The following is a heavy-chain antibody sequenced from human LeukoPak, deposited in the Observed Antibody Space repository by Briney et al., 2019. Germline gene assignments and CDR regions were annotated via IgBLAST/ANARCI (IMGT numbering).Heavy chain of an antibody. CDR1: GFTFSSYS. CDR2: ISTSSTHL. D-gene: IGHD3-10*01. V-gene: IGHV3-21*01. J-gene: IGHJ4*02. CDR3: SRDVDGSGNYGFDY. Sequence: GGSLRLSCAASGFTFSSYSMSWVRQAPGKGLEWVSSISTSSTHLLYADSAKGRFTISRDNAKNLLFLQLNSLRAEDTAVYFCSRDVDGSGNYGFDYWGQGTLVTVSS.